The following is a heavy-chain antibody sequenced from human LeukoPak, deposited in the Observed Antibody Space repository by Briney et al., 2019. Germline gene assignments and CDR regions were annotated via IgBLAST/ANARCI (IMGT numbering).Heavy chain of an antibody. V-gene: IGHV4-39*01. Sequence: SETLSLTCTVSGGSISSSSYYWGWIRQPPGKGLEWIGSIYYSGSTYYNPSLKSRVTISVDTSKNQFSLKLSSVTAADTAVYYCASMKFQGFRLWSFDYWGQGTLVTVSS. D-gene: IGHD3-16*01. CDR3: ASMKFQGFRLWSFDY. CDR2: IYYSGST. J-gene: IGHJ4*02. CDR1: GGSISSSSYY.